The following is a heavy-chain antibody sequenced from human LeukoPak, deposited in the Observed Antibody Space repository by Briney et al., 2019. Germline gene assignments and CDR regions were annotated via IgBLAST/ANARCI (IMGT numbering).Heavy chain of an antibody. J-gene: IGHJ4*02. Sequence: ASVKVSCKASGYTFTSYAMHWVRQAPGLRLEWMGWISAGNGNTKYSQNFQGRVTITRDTSASTAYMELSSLRSEDTAVYYRARSLSDSSGSNVDYWGQGTLVTVSS. CDR2: ISAGNGNT. D-gene: IGHD3-22*01. V-gene: IGHV1-3*01. CDR1: GYTFTSYA. CDR3: ARSLSDSSGSNVDY.